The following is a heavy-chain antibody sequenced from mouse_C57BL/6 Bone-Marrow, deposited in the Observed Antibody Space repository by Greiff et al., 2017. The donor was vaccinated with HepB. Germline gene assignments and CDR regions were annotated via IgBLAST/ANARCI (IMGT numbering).Heavy chain of an antibody. CDR1: GYTFTSYW. Sequence: VQLQQSGAELVRPGSSVKLSCKASGYTFTSYWMDWVKQRPGQGLEWIGNIYPSDSETHYNQKFKDKATLTVDKSSSTAYMQLSSLTSEDSAVYYCARSDYKGFAYWGQGTLVTVSA. CDR2: IYPSDSET. D-gene: IGHD2-12*01. J-gene: IGHJ3*01. V-gene: IGHV1-61*01. CDR3: ARSDYKGFAY.